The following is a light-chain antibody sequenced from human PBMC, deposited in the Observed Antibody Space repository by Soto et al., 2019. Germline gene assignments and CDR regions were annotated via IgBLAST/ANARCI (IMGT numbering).Light chain of an antibody. Sequence: DIQMTQSPSTLSASVGDRVTITCRASQSINSWLAWYQQKPGKAPKLLIHKASSLESGVPSRFSGSGAATEFTLTINSLQPDDFATYYCQQYNIFPHTFGQGTKLDIK. J-gene: IGKJ2*01. CDR1: QSINSW. CDR2: KAS. CDR3: QQYNIFPHT. V-gene: IGKV1-5*03.